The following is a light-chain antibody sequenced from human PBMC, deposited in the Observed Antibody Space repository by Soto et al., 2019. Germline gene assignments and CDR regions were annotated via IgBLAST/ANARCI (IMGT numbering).Light chain of an antibody. J-gene: IGLJ2*01. V-gene: IGLV2-14*02. CDR3: SSYTSSSTLGV. CDR1: SNDVGGYNL. Sequence: QSALTQPASVSGSPGQSITISCTGTSNDVGGYNLVSWFQQHPGKAPKLMIYDVSNRPSGVSNRFSGSKSGNTASLTISGLQAEDEADYYCSSYTSSSTLGVFGGGTKLTVL. CDR2: DVS.